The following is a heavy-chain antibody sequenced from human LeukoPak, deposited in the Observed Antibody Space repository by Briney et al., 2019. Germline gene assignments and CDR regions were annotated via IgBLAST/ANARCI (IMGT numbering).Heavy chain of an antibody. V-gene: IGHV1-18*01. D-gene: IGHD3-22*01. CDR1: GYTFTSYG. CDR3: ARDGNLDYDSSGYYY. J-gene: IGHJ4*02. Sequence: ASVKVSCKASGYTFTSYGISWVRQAPGQGLEWMGWISAYNGNTNYAQKLQGRVTMTTDTSTSTAYMELRSLRSDDTAVYYCARDGNLDYDSSGYYYWGQGTLVTASS. CDR2: ISAYNGNT.